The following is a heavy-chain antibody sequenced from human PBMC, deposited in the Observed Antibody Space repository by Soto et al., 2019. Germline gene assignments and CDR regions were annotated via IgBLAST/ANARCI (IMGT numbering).Heavy chain of an antibody. CDR2: IYYSGST. D-gene: IGHD1-26*01. CDR3: ARGIVGDHGY. J-gene: IGHJ4*02. V-gene: IGHV4-59*01. Sequence: PSETLSLTCTVPGGSISSYYWSWIRQPPGKGLEWIGYIYYSGSTNYNPSLKSRVTISVDTSKNQFSLKLTSVTAADTAVYYCARGIVGDHGYWGQGTLVTVSS. CDR1: GGSISSYY.